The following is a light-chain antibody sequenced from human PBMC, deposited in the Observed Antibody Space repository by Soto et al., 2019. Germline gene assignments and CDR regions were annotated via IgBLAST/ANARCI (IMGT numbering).Light chain of an antibody. Sequence: EIVLTQSPGTLSLSPGERPTLSCTSSQSVSSSHLAWYQQKPGQAPRLLIYSASSRATGIPDRFSGGGSGTDFTLTISRLEPEDFAVYYCQQFSSYPLTFGGGTKVDIK. CDR1: QSVSSSH. CDR3: QQFSSYPLT. CDR2: SAS. V-gene: IGKV3-20*01. J-gene: IGKJ4*01.